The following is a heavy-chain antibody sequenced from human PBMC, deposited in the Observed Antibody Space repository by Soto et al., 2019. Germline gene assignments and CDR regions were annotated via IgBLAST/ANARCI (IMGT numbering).Heavy chain of an antibody. D-gene: IGHD2-15*01. Sequence: LSLTCTVSGGSIYRSGYYWGWIRQPPGRGLEWIGNIDYNGVTYSNPSLKSRVTISRDTSKNQFSLKLTSVTAADTALYYCGKVLVGTTGHTDSDSWGPGTLVTVSS. CDR2: IDYNGVT. CDR1: GGSIYRSGYY. V-gene: IGHV4-39*01. J-gene: IGHJ4*02. CDR3: GKVLVGTTGHTDSDS.